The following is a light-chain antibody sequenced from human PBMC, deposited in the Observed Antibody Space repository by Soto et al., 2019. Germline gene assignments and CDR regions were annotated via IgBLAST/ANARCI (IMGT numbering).Light chain of an antibody. CDR1: SSDVGGYNY. CDR3: SSYAGSSNYV. V-gene: IGLV2-8*01. Sequence: QSVLTQPPSASGSPGQSVTISCTGTSSDVGGYNYVSWYQKHPGKAPKLMIYEVNKRPSGVPDRFSGSKSGNTASLSVSGLRAEDEAEYYCSSYAGSSNYVFGTGTKLTVL. J-gene: IGLJ1*01. CDR2: EVN.